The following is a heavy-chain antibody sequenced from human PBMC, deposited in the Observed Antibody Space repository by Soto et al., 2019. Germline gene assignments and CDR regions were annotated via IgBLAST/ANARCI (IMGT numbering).Heavy chain of an antibody. D-gene: IGHD1-1*01. CDR2: IFPGDSDT. Sequence: DVHLVQSGAEAKKPGESLKISCKGSGYNFANYWIGWVRQMPGKGLEWMGMIFPGDSDTKKSPSLHGQITMSVDKSNSSSYLQWRSLKASDTAMYYGAAGYETGLDALDIWGQGTMFTVSS. J-gene: IGHJ3*02. CDR3: AAGYETGLDALDI. CDR1: GYNFANYW. V-gene: IGHV5-51*01.